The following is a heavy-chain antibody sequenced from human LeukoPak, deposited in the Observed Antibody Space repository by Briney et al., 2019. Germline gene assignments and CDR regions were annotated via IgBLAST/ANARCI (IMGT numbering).Heavy chain of an antibody. CDR2: IKLDGSEQ. CDR3: ARAPARARLDY. D-gene: IGHD6-6*01. V-gene: IGHV3-7*01. Sequence: PGGSLRLSCAASGFTFSRDWMYWVRQAPGKGLEWVASIKLDGSEQYYVDSVKGRFTISRDNAKSSLYLQMNSLRAEDTAVYYCARAPARARLDYWGQGTLVTVSS. J-gene: IGHJ4*02. CDR1: GFTFSRDW.